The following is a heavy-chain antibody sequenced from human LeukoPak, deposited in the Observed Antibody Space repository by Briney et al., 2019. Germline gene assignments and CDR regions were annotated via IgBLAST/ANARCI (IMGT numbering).Heavy chain of an antibody. Sequence: GGSLRLSCAASGFTFSDYYMSWIRQAPGKGLEWVSYISSSNSYTNYADSVKGRFYADSVKGRFTISRDNSKNTLYLQMNSLRAEDTAVYYCAKVAKYEPQWLLIPSWAFDIWGQGTMVTVSS. CDR1: GFTFSDYY. D-gene: IGHD3-22*01. CDR2: ISSSNSYT. V-gene: IGHV3-11*05. J-gene: IGHJ3*02. CDR3: AKVAKYEPQWLLIPSWAFDI.